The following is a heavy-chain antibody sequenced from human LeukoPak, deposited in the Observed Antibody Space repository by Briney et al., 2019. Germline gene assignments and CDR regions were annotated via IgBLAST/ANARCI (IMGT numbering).Heavy chain of an antibody. CDR3: ARDVLNMAMPVWGRPLDC. CDR2: IRNSGDTT. J-gene: IGHJ4*02. D-gene: IGHD3-16*01. CDR1: GFTFSNYA. V-gene: IGHV3-23*01. Sequence: GGPLRLSCAASGFTFSNYAMTWVRQAPGKGLEWVSYIRNSGDTTYYAGSVKGRFTISRDNSKNTVYLQMHGLRAEDTAVYYCARDVLNMAMPVWGRPLDCWGQGTLVTVSS.